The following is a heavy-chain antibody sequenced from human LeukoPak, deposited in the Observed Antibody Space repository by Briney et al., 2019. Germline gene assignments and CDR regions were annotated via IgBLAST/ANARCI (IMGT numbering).Heavy chain of an antibody. V-gene: IGHV3-48*02. J-gene: IGHJ4*02. CDR1: GFTFSSYG. CDR3: ARASIVGATLGY. D-gene: IGHD1-26*01. CDR2: ISSSDTV. Sequence: GSLRLSCAASGFTFSSYGMNWVRQAPGKGLEWVSYISSSDTVYYADSVKGRFTISRNNAKNSLYLQMNSLRDEDTAVYYCARASIVGATLGYWGQGTLVTVSS.